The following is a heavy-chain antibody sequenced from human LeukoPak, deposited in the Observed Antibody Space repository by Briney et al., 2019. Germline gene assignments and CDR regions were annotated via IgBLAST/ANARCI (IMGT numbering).Heavy chain of an antibody. Sequence: GRSLRLSCAASGFTFSSYGMHWVRQAPGKGLEWVAVIWYDGSNKYYADSVKGRFTISRDNSKNTLYLQMNSLRAEDTAVYYCARDRGNYYDSSGSLGYWGQGTLVTVSS. CDR1: GFTFSSYG. V-gene: IGHV3-33*01. J-gene: IGHJ4*02. D-gene: IGHD3-22*01. CDR2: IWYDGSNK. CDR3: ARDRGNYYDSSGSLGY.